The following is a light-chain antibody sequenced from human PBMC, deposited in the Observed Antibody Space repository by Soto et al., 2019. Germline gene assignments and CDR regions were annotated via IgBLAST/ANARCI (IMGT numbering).Light chain of an antibody. J-gene: IGKJ1*01. CDR1: QSISSW. V-gene: IGKV1-5*01. Sequence: DIQMTQSPLTLSASVGDRVTITCRASQSISSWLAWYQQKPGKAPKLLIYDASSLESGVPSRFSGSGSGTEFTLTINSLQPDDFATYFCQEYNSYSGTCGQGTKVESK. CDR2: DAS. CDR3: QEYNSYSGT.